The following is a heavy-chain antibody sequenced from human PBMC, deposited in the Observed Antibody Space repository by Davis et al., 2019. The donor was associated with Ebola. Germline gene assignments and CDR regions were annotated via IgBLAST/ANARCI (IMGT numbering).Heavy chain of an antibody. J-gene: IGHJ3*01. Sequence: SETLSLTCTVSGRSISSSSYYYRSIRNPPGKGLEWIGSIYYNGSTYYNPSLKSRVTIPVDTSKNQFSLNLSSVTAADTAVYYGARLETSYSVWGQGTMVTVSS. D-gene: IGHD2-15*01. V-gene: IGHV4-39*01. CDR2: IYYNGST. CDR3: ARLETSYSV. CDR1: GRSISSSSYY.